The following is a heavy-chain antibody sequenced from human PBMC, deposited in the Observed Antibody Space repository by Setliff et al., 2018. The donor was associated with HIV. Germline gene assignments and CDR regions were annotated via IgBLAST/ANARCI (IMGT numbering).Heavy chain of an antibody. CDR1: GFTFNSYA. D-gene: IGHD6-6*01. CDR3: AKAVAQQFVSFFDH. CDR2: IWYDGSNK. Sequence: GGSLRLSCAASGFTFNSYAMHWVRQAPGKGLEWVAVIWYDGSNKYYADSVKGRFTISRDNSKNTLYLQMNSLRAEDTAVYYCAKAVAQQFVSFFDHWGQGTLVTVSS. V-gene: IGHV3-33*06. J-gene: IGHJ4*02.